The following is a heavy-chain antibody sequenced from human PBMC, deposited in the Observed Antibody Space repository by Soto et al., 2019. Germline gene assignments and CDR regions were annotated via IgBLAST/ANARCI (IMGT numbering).Heavy chain of an antibody. J-gene: IGHJ6*03. D-gene: IGHD2-15*01. CDR1: GFTVSSNY. CDR2: IYSGGST. V-gene: IGHV3-66*01. CDR3: ARGKCSGGSCYHYYYYMDV. Sequence: GGSLRLSCAASGFTVSSNYMSWVRQAPGKGLEWVSVIYSGGSTYYADSVKGRFTISRDNSKNTLYLQMNSLRAEDTAVYYCARGKCSGGSCYHYYYYMDVWGKGTTVTVSS.